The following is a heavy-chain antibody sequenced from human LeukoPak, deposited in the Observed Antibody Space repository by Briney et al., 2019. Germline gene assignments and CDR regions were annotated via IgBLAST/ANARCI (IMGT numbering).Heavy chain of an antibody. J-gene: IGHJ6*03. CDR3: AREVPGYMDV. Sequence: PSEILSLTCTVSGGSISSHYWSWIRQPPGKGLEWIGYIYYSGSTNYNPSLKSRVTISVDTSKNQFSLKLSSVTAADTAVYYCAREVPGYMDVWGKGTTVTVSS. V-gene: IGHV4-59*11. CDR1: GGSISSHY. CDR2: IYYSGST.